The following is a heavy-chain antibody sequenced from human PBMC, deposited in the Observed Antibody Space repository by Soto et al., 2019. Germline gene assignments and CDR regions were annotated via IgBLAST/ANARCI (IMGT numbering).Heavy chain of an antibody. Sequence: ASVKVSCKASGYTFTSYYMHWVRQAPGQGLEWMGIINPSGGSTSYAQKFQGRVTMTRDTSTSTVYMELSSLRSEDTAVYYCAREGKYYYDSSGYSLGLQGGWFDPWGPGTLVTVSS. J-gene: IGHJ5*02. V-gene: IGHV1-46*01. CDR2: INPSGGST. CDR1: GYTFTSYY. CDR3: AREGKYYYDSSGYSLGLQGGWFDP. D-gene: IGHD3-22*01.